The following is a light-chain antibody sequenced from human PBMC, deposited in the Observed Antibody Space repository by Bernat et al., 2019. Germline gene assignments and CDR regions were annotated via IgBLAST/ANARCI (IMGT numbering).Light chain of an antibody. CDR1: QSISSY. V-gene: IGKV1-39*01. J-gene: IGKJ5*01. Sequence: DIQMTQSPSSLSASVGDRVTITCRASQSISSYLNWYQQKLGKVPNPLTYAASSLQSGAPSRFSGSGSGTDFTLTISSLQPEDFATYYCQQSYSTPITFGQGTRLEIK. CDR3: QQSYSTPIT. CDR2: AAS.